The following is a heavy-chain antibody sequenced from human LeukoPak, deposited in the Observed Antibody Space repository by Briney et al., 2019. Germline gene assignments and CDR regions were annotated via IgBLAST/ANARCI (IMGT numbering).Heavy chain of an antibody. Sequence: ASVKVSRKASGGTFSSYAISWVRHAPGQGLEWMGWISPNSGNTKSAQKFQGRVTMTTDTSTSTAYMELRSLRSDDTAVYYCARQGVTAAENNYFYYYMDFWGKGTTVTVSS. J-gene: IGHJ6*03. CDR3: ARQGVTAAENNYFYYYMDF. D-gene: IGHD6-13*01. CDR1: GGTFSSYA. CDR2: ISPNSGNT. V-gene: IGHV1-18*01.